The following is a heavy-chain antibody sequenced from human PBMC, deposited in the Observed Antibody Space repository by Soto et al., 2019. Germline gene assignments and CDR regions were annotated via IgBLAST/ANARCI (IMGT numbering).Heavy chain of an antibody. Sequence: SVKVSCKASGGTFSSYAISWVRQAPGQGLEWMGGIIPIFGTANYAQKFQGRVTITADESTSTAYMELSSLRSEDTALYYCAREDSSSSGFDYWGQGTLVTVSS. CDR3: AREDSSSSGFDY. CDR1: GGTFSSYA. CDR2: IIPIFGTA. V-gene: IGHV1-69*13. D-gene: IGHD6-6*01. J-gene: IGHJ4*02.